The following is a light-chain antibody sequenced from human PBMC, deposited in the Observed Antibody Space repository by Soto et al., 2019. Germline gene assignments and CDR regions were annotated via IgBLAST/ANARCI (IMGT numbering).Light chain of an antibody. CDR1: SSDVGGYNY. CDR3: SSYAGSNNYV. V-gene: IGLV2-8*01. Sequence: QSVLTQPPSASGSPGQSVTISCTGTSSDVGGYNYVSWYQQHPGKAPKLMIYEVSKRPSGVPDRFSGSKSGNTASLTVSGLQDEDEADYYCSSYAGSNNYVFGTGTKVXVL. CDR2: EVS. J-gene: IGLJ1*01.